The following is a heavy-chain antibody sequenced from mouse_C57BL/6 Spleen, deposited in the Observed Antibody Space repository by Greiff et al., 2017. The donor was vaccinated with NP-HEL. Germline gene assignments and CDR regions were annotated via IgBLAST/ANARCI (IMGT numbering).Heavy chain of an antibody. J-gene: IGHJ2*01. V-gene: IGHV5-17*01. D-gene: IGHD3-2*02. CDR1: GFTFSDYG. Sequence: EVQLVESGGGLVKPGGSLKLSCAASGFTFSDYGMHWVRQAPEKGLEWVAYISSGSSTIYYADTVKGRFTISRDNAKNTLFLQMTSLRSEDTAMYYCATTAQATGDYWGQGTTLTVSS. CDR3: ATTAQATGDY. CDR2: ISSGSSTI.